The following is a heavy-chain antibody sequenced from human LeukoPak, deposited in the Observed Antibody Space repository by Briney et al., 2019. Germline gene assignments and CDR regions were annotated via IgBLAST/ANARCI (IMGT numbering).Heavy chain of an antibody. J-gene: IGHJ4*02. CDR1: GYSFSSYW. CDR3: ARNRGDNTFDY. V-gene: IGHV5-51*01. Sequence: GESLKISCKGSGYSFSSYWIGWVRQMPGKGLEWMRFIYPGESDTRYSPSFQGQVTISAEKSISTAYLQWRSLKASDTAMYYCARNRGDNTFDYWGQGILVTVSS. D-gene: IGHD3-10*01. CDR2: IYPGESDT.